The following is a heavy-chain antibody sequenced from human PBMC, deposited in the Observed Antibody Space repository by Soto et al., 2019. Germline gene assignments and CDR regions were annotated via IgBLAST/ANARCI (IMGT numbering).Heavy chain of an antibody. CDR2: INSDGSST. CDR1: GFTFSSYW. D-gene: IGHD4-4*01. CDR3: ATSTVLDYRYGMDV. V-gene: IGHV3-74*01. Sequence: GGSLRLSCAASGFTFSSYWMHWVRQAPGKGLVWVSRINSDGSSTSYADSVKGRFTISRDNAKNTLYLQMNSLRAEDTAVYYCATSTVLDYRYGMDVWGQGTTVTVSS. J-gene: IGHJ6*02.